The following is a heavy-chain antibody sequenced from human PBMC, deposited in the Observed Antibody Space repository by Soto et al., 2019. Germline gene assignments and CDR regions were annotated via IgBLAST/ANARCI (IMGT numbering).Heavy chain of an antibody. V-gene: IGHV4-59*01. CDR1: GGSISSYY. CDR3: ARDLISIPGDV. CDR2: IYYTGST. Sequence: SETLSLTCTVSGGSISSYYWSWIRQPPGKGPEWIGYIYYTGSTNYNPSLESRVTISLDTSKNQFSLNLRSVTAADTAVYYCARDLISIPGDVWGKWTTVTVSS. D-gene: IGHD2-21*01. J-gene: IGHJ6*04.